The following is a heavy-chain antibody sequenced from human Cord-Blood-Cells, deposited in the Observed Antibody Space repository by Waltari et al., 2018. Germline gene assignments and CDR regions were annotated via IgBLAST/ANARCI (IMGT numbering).Heavy chain of an antibody. D-gene: IGHD2-21*01. V-gene: IGHV3-53*02. Sequence: EVQLVETGGGLIQPGGSLRLSCAASGFTVSSNYMSWVRQAPRKGLEWVLVIYSGGSTYYADSVKGRFTISRDNSKNTLYLQMNSLRAEDTAVYYCARVIADAFDIWGQGTMVTVSS. CDR2: IYSGGST. CDR3: ARVIADAFDI. CDR1: GFTVSSNY. J-gene: IGHJ3*02.